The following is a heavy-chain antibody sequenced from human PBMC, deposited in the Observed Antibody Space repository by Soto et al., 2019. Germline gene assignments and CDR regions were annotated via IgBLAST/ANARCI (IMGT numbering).Heavy chain of an antibody. CDR1: GGSISSGGYY. D-gene: IGHD2-15*01. CDR2: IYYSGSS. J-gene: IGHJ6*02. CDR3: ASKLVVATPRYYYYCMDV. Sequence: PSETLSLTCTVSGGSISSGGYYWSWIRQHPGKGLEWIGYIYYSGSSYYNPSLKSRVTISVDTSKNQFSLKLSSVTAADTAVYYCASKLVVATPRYYYYCMDVWGQGTTVTVSS. V-gene: IGHV4-31*03.